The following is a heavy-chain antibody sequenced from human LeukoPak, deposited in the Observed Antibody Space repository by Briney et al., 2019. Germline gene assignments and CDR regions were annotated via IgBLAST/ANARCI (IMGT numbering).Heavy chain of an antibody. CDR1: GFTFGDYY. CDR3: AREDSGYDMALDY. V-gene: IGHV3-11*01. Sequence: GGSLRLSCAASGFTFGDYYMSWIRQAPGKGLEWVSYISSSGSTIYYADSVKGRFTISRDNAKNSLYLQMNSLRAEDTAVYYCAREDSGYDMALDYWGQGTLATVSS. D-gene: IGHD5-12*01. CDR2: ISSSGSTI. J-gene: IGHJ4*02.